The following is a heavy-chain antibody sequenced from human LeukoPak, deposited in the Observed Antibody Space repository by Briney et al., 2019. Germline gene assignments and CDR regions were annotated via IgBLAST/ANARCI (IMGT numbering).Heavy chain of an antibody. V-gene: IGHV3-30*03. Sequence: RGSLRLSCAASGFTFSSYSMNWVRQAPGKGLEWVAVISYDGSNKYYADSVKGRFTISRDNSKNTLYLQMNSLRAEDTAVYYCARDRPYCSGGSCRKNYYYYYGMDVWGQGTTVTVSS. CDR3: ARDRPYCSGGSCRKNYYYYYGMDV. CDR2: ISYDGSNK. CDR1: GFTFSSYS. J-gene: IGHJ6*02. D-gene: IGHD2-15*01.